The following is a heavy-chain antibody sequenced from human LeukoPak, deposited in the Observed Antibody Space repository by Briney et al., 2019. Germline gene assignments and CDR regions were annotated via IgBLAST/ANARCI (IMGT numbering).Heavy chain of an antibody. V-gene: IGHV3-43*01. CDR2: ISWDGGSK. Sequence: PGGSLRLSCAAAGFIFDDYSMHWVRQAPGKGLEWVSLISWDGGSKFYADSVRGRFTISRDSSKNSLYLQMNSLRAEDTALYYCAKAKNGATGAFDIWGQGTMVTVSS. CDR3: AKAKNGATGAFDI. D-gene: IGHD1-26*01. J-gene: IGHJ3*02. CDR1: GFIFDDYS.